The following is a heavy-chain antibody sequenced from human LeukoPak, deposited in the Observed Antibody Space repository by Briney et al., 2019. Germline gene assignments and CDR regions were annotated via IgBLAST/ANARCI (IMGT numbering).Heavy chain of an antibody. Sequence: GGSLRLTCAASGFTFCSYGMHWVRQAPGKGREWVAFIRYVGSDKYYADSVKGRFTISRDNSKNTLYLQMNSLRAEDTAVYYCAKDEYVKAGQDWGHFGYWGQGILVIVSS. J-gene: IGHJ4*02. D-gene: IGHD3/OR15-3a*01. CDR2: IRYVGSDK. CDR3: AKDEYVKAGQDWGHFGY. CDR1: GFTFCSYG. V-gene: IGHV3-30*02.